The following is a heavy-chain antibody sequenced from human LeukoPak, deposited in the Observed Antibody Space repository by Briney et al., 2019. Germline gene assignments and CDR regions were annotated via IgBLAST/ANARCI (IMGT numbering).Heavy chain of an antibody. Sequence: SETLSLTCTVSGGSITSYYWSWIRQPPGKGLESIGYIYHSGSTTYSPSLKSRVTISVDTSKNQFSLKLSSVTAADTAVYYCASVYGSGSSRFDYWGQGTLVTASS. V-gene: IGHV4-59*01. CDR1: GGSITSYY. CDR3: ASVYGSGSSRFDY. CDR2: IYHSGST. D-gene: IGHD3-10*01. J-gene: IGHJ4*02.